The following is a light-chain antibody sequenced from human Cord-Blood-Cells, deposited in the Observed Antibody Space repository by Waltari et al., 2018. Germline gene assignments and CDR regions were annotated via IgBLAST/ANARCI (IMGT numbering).Light chain of an antibody. CDR3: SSYAGSNNV. J-gene: IGLJ1*01. Sequence: QSALTQPPSASGSPGQSVTIPCTGTSSDVGGSNYVSWYQQHPGKAPKLMIYEVSNPPSGFPVRFSGSKSGNTASLTVSELQAEDEADYYCSSYAGSNNVFGTGTKVTVL. CDR2: EVS. CDR1: SSDVGGSNY. V-gene: IGLV2-8*01.